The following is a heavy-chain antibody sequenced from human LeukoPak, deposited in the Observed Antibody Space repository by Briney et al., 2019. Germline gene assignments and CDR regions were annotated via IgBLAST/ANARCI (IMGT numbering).Heavy chain of an antibody. J-gene: IGHJ4*02. Sequence: SSETLSLTCAVYGGSFSGYYWSWIRQPPGKGLEWIGEINHSGSTNYNPSLKSRVTISVDTSKNQFSLKLSSVTAADTAVYYCARGRKYYYDSSGYYSHRTFDYWGQGTLVTVSS. D-gene: IGHD3-22*01. CDR2: INHSGST. CDR3: ARGRKYYYDSSGYYSHRTFDY. V-gene: IGHV4-34*01. CDR1: GGSFSGYY.